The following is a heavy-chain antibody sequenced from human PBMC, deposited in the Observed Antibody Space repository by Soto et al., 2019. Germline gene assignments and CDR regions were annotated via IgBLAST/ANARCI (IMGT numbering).Heavy chain of an antibody. Sequence: QVQLVQSGAEVKKPGSSVKVSCKASGGTFSSYAISWVRQAPGQGLEWMVGIIPIFGTANYAQKFQGRVTITADESTSTAYMELSSLRSEDTAVYYCARSAGYYDSSGKGADYWGQGTLVTVSS. D-gene: IGHD3-22*01. CDR2: IIPIFGTA. CDR3: ARSAGYYDSSGKGADY. CDR1: GGTFSSYA. V-gene: IGHV1-69*12. J-gene: IGHJ4*02.